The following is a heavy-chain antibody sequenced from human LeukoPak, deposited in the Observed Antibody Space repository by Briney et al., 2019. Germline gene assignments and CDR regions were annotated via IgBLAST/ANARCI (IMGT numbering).Heavy chain of an antibody. Sequence: SETLSLTCAVYSGSFSGYYWSWIRQPPGKGLEWIGEINHSGSTNYNPSLKSRVTISVDTSKNQFSLKLSSVTAADTAVYYCAREMALSGWYPYYFDYWGQGTLVTVSS. V-gene: IGHV4-34*01. CDR3: AREMALSGWYPYYFDY. J-gene: IGHJ4*02. D-gene: IGHD6-19*01. CDR2: INHSGST. CDR1: SGSFSGYY.